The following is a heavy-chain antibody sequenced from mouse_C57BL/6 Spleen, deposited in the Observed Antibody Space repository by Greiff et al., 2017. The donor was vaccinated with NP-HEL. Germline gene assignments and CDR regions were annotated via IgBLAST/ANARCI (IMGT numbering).Heavy chain of an antibody. J-gene: IGHJ2*01. D-gene: IGHD2-1*01. CDR2: IYPGGGYT. V-gene: IGHV1-63*01. CDR1: GYTFTNYW. CDR3: ARARCNYQYYFDY. Sequence: VQLQQSGAELVRPGTSVKMSCKASGYTFTNYWIGWAKQRPGHGLEWIGDIYPGGGYTNYNEKFKGKATLTADKSSSTAYMQVSSLTSEDSAIYSCARARCNYQYYFDYWGQGTTLTVSS.